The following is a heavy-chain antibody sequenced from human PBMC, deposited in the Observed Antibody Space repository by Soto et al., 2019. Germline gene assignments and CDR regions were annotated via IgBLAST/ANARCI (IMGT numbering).Heavy chain of an antibody. CDR1: GDSVSSNTAA. CDR3: ARGVAGSGFDL. Sequence: SPTLSLTCAISGDSVSSNTAAWNFIRSSPSRGLEWLGRTYYRSNWRHDYAVSVKSRITVNPDTSKNHFSLQLNSVTPDDTAVYYCARGVAGSGFDLWGQGTLVTVSS. V-gene: IGHV6-1*01. CDR2: TYYRSNWRH. D-gene: IGHD6-19*01. J-gene: IGHJ4*02.